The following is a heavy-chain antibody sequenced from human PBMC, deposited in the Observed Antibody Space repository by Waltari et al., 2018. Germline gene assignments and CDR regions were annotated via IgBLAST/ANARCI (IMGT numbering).Heavy chain of an antibody. CDR3: VKESMTHYYLDS. Sequence: ELQLVESGGGLVQPGGSLRLAGAAAGCSLDDDTMHWVRQAPGKGLGWVASLTWNRVGIGYAEAVKGRFTIARDNAKNALYLQMNSLKVEDTALYYCVKESMTHYYLDSWGQGTPVTVSS. V-gene: IGHV3-9*01. J-gene: IGHJ4*02. CDR2: LTWNRVGI. D-gene: IGHD6-6*01. CDR1: GCSLDDDT.